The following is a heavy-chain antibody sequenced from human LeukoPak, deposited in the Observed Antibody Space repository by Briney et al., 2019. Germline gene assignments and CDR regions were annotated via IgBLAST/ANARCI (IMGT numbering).Heavy chain of an antibody. CDR3: ARDRWGGDAFDI. V-gene: IGHV3-21*01. CDR2: ISDDGKYI. J-gene: IGHJ3*02. Sequence: GGSLRLSCAASGFTFSRYSMNWVRQAPGKGLEWVSSISDDGKYIYYADSVKGRFSISRDNAKSSLYLQMNSLRAEDTAVYYCARDRWGGDAFDIWGQGTMVTVSS. D-gene: IGHD4-23*01. CDR1: GFTFSRYS.